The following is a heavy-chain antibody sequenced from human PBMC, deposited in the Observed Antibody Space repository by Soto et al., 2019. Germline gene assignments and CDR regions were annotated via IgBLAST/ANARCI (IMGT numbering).Heavy chain of an antibody. V-gene: IGHV3-23*01. CDR1: GFTFSSYP. Sequence: GGSLRLSCAASGFTFSSYPMSWVRQAPGKGLEWVSAISGSGGSTYYADSVKGRFTISRDNSKNTLYLQMNSLRAEDTAVYYCAKGGAVAVTGGDPFDIWGQGTMVTVS. CDR2: ISGSGGST. D-gene: IGHD6-19*01. CDR3: AKGGAVAVTGGDPFDI. J-gene: IGHJ3*02.